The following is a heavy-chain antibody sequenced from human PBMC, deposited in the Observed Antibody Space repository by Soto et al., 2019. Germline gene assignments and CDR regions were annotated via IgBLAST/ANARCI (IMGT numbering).Heavy chain of an antibody. J-gene: IGHJ6*02. CDR3: ARDRGYSYGWRYGMDV. V-gene: IGHV4-4*02. CDR1: GGSISSSNW. Sequence: QVRLQESGPGLVKPSGTLSLTCAVSGGSISSSNWWSWVRQPPGKGLEWIGEIYHSGSTNYNPSLKSRVTISVDKSTNQFSLKLSSVTAADTAVYYCARDRGYSYGWRYGMDVWGQGTTVTVSS. D-gene: IGHD5-18*01. CDR2: IYHSGST.